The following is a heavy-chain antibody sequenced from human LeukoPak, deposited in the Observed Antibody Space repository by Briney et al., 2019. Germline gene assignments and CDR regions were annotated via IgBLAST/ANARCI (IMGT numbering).Heavy chain of an antibody. D-gene: IGHD3-3*01. J-gene: IGHJ4*02. CDR1: GGSISSSSYY. V-gene: IGHV4-39*01. Sequence: PSETLSLTCTVSGGSISSSSYYWGWIRQPPGKGLEWIGSIYYSGSIYYNPSLKSRVTISVDTSKNQFSLKLSSVTAANTAVYYCASLRERSYYARGFDYWGQGTLVTVSS. CDR3: ASLRERSYYARGFDY. CDR2: IYYSGSI.